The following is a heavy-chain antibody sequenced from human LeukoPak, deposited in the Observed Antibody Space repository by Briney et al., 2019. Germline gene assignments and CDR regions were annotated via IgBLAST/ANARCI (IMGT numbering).Heavy chain of an antibody. CDR3: ASAQKGGFSYYYYYGMDV. CDR2: IYYSGST. J-gene: IGHJ6*02. CDR1: GVSISSSSYY. D-gene: IGHD3-16*01. V-gene: IGHV4-39*01. Sequence: SETLSLTCTVSGVSISSSSYYWGWIRQPPGKGLEWIGSIYYSGSTYYNPSLKSRVTISVDTSKNQFSLKLSSVTAADTAVYYCASAQKGGFSYYYYYGMDVWGQGTTVTVSS.